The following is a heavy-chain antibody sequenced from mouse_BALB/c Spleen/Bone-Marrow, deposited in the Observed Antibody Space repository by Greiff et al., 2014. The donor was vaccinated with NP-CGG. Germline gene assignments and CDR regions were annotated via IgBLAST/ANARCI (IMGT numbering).Heavy chain of an antibody. Sequence: VQLKESGAALVKPGASVKLSCTASGFNIKDTYMHWVKQRPEQGLEWIGRIDPANGNTKYDPKFQGKATITADTSSNTAYLQLISLTSEDTAVYYCANYYYGSHFDYWGQGTTLTVSS. V-gene: IGHV14-3*02. J-gene: IGHJ2*01. CDR2: IDPANGNT. CDR1: GFNIKDTY. CDR3: ANYYYGSHFDY. D-gene: IGHD1-1*01.